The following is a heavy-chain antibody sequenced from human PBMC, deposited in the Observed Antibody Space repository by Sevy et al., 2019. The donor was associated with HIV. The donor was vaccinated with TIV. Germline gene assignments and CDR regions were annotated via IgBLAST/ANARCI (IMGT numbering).Heavy chain of an antibody. CDR2: IKEDRSEK. CDR3: ASSVNSGWSGAFDI. Sequence: GSLRLSCAVSGFTFSNYWMSWVRQAPGKGLEWVANIKEDRSEKYYVGSVKGRFTISRDNARNSLYLEMNNLRTEDTAVYYCASSVNSGWSGAFDIWGQGTMVTVSS. J-gene: IGHJ3*02. D-gene: IGHD6-19*01. CDR1: GFTFSNYW. V-gene: IGHV3-7*01.